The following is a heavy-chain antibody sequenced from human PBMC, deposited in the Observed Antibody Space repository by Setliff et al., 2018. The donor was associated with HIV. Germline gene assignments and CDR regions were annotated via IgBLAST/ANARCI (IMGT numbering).Heavy chain of an antibody. D-gene: IGHD3-22*01. Sequence: GGSLRLSCAASGFTVSGYYMAWVRQAPGKGLEWVSTIHSGGSTYHADSVKGRFTLSRDTSKNTLSLQMNTLRPEDTAVYFCARVRLYNSALDYWGQGTLVTVSS. V-gene: IGHV3-66*02. J-gene: IGHJ4*02. CDR1: GFTVSGYY. CDR3: ARVRLYNSALDY. CDR2: IHSGGST.